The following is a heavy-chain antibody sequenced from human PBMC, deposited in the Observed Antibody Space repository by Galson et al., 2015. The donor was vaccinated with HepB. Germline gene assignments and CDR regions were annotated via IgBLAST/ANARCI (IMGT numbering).Heavy chain of an antibody. CDR2: ISYDGSNK. CDR1: GFTFSSYG. D-gene: IGHD3-22*01. J-gene: IGHJ4*02. Sequence: SLRLSCAASGFTFSSYGMHWVRQAPGKGLEWVAVISYDGSNKYYADSVKGRFTISRDNSKNTLYLQMNSLRAEDTAVYYCAKDRNMIVPGGGFDYWGQGTLVTVSS. CDR3: AKDRNMIVPGGGFDY. V-gene: IGHV3-30*18.